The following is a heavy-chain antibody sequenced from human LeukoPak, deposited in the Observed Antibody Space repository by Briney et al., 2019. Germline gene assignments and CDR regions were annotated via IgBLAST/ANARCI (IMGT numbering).Heavy chain of an antibody. CDR1: GGSFSGYY. CDR2: INHSGST. D-gene: IGHD1-14*01. CDR3: ARINPLARAFDI. J-gene: IGHJ3*02. Sequence: SETLSLTCAVYGGSFSGYYWSWIRQPPGKGLEWIGEINHSGSTNYNPSLKSRVTISVDTSKNKFSLKLSSVTAADTAVYYCARINPLARAFDIWGQGTMVTVSS. V-gene: IGHV4-34*01.